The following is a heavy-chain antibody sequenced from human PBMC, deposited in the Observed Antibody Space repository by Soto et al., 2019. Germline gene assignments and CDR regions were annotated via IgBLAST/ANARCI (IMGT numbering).Heavy chain of an antibody. CDR1: GGSISSYY. CDR3: ARSREMYYYDSSGYYAH. CDR2: IYNSGST. D-gene: IGHD3-22*01. J-gene: IGHJ4*02. V-gene: IGHV4-59*01. Sequence: SETLSLTCTVSGGSISSYYWSWIRQPPGKGLEWIGYIYNSGSTNYNPSLKSRVTISVDTSKNQFSLKLSSVTAADTAVYYCARSREMYYYDSSGYYAHWGQGTLVTVSS.